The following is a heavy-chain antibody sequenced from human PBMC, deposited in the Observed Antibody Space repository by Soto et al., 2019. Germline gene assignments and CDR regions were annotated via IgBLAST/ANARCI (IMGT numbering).Heavy chain of an antibody. D-gene: IGHD1-26*01. V-gene: IGHV5-51*01. Sequence: GESLKISCNGSGYTFTSHWIAWGRQMPGKGLEWMGIMYPGESDTRYSPSFQGQVTMSADKSISTAYLQWSSLKASDTAMYYCARIYSGTYRLDVWGQGTTVTVSS. CDR2: MYPGESDT. CDR3: ARIYSGTYRLDV. CDR1: GYTFTSHW. J-gene: IGHJ6*02.